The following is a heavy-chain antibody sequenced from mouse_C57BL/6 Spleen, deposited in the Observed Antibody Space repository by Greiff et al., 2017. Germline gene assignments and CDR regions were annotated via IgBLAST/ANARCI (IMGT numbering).Heavy chain of an antibody. J-gene: IGHJ2*01. CDR1: GYTFTSYG. CDR3: ARGDYGSSYVS. V-gene: IGHV1-81*01. Sequence: QVQLKESGAELARPGASVKLSCKASGYTFTSYGISWVKQRTGQGLEWIGEIYPRSGNTYYNEKFKGKATLTADKSSSTAYMELRSLTSEDSAVYFCARGDYGSSYVSWGQGTTLTVSS. D-gene: IGHD1-1*01. CDR2: IYPRSGNT.